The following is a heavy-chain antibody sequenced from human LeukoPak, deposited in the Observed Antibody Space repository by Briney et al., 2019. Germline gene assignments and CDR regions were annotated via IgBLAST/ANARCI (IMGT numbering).Heavy chain of an antibody. CDR1: GFAFSSYS. D-gene: IGHD1-14*01. J-gene: IGHJ4*02. CDR2: ISSGSSFK. Sequence: GGSLRLSCAASGFAFSSYSMNWVRQAPGKGLEWVSSISSGSSFKYYADSVKGRFTISRDNAKNSLYLQMSSLRDEDTAVYYCASECQQPLDYWGQGALVTVSS. V-gene: IGHV3-21*01. CDR3: ASECQQPLDY.